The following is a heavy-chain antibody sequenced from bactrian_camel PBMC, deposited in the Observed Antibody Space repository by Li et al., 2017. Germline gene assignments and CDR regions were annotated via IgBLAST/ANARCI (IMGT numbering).Heavy chain of an antibody. D-gene: IGHD2*01. Sequence: VQLVESGGGLVQSGGSLRLSCAASGYTYNNCMGWFRQAPGKGLEWVSTLNAGGGSTYYADHVKGRFTISRDNAKNTLYLQLKSLKTEDTAMYYCAKRGAKWLQLHLDYWGRGTQVTVS. V-gene: IGHV3S1*01. CDR2: LNAGGGST. J-gene: IGHJ4*01. CDR3: AKRGAKWLQLHLDY. CDR1: GYTYNNC.